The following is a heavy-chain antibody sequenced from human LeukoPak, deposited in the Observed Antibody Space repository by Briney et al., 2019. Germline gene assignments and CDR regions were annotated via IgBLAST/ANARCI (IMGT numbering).Heavy chain of an antibody. J-gene: IGHJ4*02. D-gene: IGHD2-2*01. V-gene: IGHV3-23*01. Sequence: GSLGLSCAASGFTFSSYAMSWVRQAPGKGLEWVSAISGSGGSTYYADSVKGRFTISRDNSKNTLYLQMNSLRAEDTAVYYCAKDADIVVVPAVIDYWGQGTLVTVSS. CDR2: ISGSGGST. CDR3: AKDADIVVVPAVIDY. CDR1: GFTFSSYA.